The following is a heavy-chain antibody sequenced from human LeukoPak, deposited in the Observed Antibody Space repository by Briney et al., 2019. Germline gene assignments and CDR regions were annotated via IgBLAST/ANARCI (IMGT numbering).Heavy chain of an antibody. CDR1: GGSISSYY. Sequence: SETLSLTCTVSGGSISSYYWSWIRQPPGKGLEWIGEINHSGSTNYNPSLKSRVTISVDTSKNQFSLKLSSVTAADTAVYYCARMDTAIYGGDYWGQGTLVTVSS. CDR3: ARMDTAIYGGDY. CDR2: INHSGST. V-gene: IGHV4-34*01. J-gene: IGHJ4*02. D-gene: IGHD5-18*01.